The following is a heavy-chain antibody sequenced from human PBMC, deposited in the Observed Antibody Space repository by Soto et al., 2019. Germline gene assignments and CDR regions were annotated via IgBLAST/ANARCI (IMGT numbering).Heavy chain of an antibody. Sequence: SVKVSCKASGYTFTTYGISWVRQAPGQGLEWMGGIIPIFGTANYAQKFQGRVTITADESTSTAYMELSSLRSEDTAVYYCARRYRYSGYDFLPHGYYGMDVWGQGTTVTVSS. V-gene: IGHV1-69*13. CDR2: IIPIFGTA. J-gene: IGHJ6*02. CDR3: ARRYRYSGYDFLPHGYYGMDV. D-gene: IGHD5-12*01. CDR1: GYTFTTYG.